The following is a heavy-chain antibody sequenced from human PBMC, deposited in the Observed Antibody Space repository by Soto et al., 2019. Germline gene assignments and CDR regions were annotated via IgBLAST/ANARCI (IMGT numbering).Heavy chain of an antibody. CDR3: ARHLGGNHYYYGMDV. CDR1: GGTFSSYA. Sequence: QVQLVQSGAEVKKPGSSVKVSCKASGGTFSSYAISWVRQAPGQGLEWMGGIIPIFGTADYAQKFQGRVTITADESTSTAYMDLSSLRSEDTAVYFCARHLGGNHYYYGMDVWGQGTTVTVSS. J-gene: IGHJ6*02. V-gene: IGHV1-69*12. CDR2: IIPIFGTA. D-gene: IGHD3-16*01.